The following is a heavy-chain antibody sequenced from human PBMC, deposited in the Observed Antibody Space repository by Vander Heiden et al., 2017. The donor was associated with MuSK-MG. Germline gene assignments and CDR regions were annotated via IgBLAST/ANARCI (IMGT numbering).Heavy chain of an antibody. J-gene: IGHJ3*02. Sequence: EVQLVESGGTLVQPGGSLRLPCAVSGFTFSAYWMHWIRQAPGKGLEWVATIKQDGSKNYYVDSVKGRFTISRDNPNKSVYLQMNSLRDEDTAVYYCTRGGTSPFDICGQGTLVIVSS. V-gene: IGHV3-7*03. CDR1: GFTFSAYW. CDR3: TRGGTSPFDI. CDR2: IKQDGSKN.